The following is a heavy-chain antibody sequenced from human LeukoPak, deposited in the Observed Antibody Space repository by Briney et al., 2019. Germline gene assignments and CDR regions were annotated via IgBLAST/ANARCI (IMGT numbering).Heavy chain of an antibody. CDR3: ARGVRSPDY. CDR1: GYTFTSYF. V-gene: IGHV1-18*01. CDR2: INPNTGNT. J-gene: IGHJ4*02. Sequence: GASVKVSCKASGYTFTSYFITWVRQAPGQGLEWMGWINPNTGNTNYAQNLQARVTVTTDTSTTTSYMELMNLTSDDTAFYYCARGVRSPDYWGPGTLVTASS.